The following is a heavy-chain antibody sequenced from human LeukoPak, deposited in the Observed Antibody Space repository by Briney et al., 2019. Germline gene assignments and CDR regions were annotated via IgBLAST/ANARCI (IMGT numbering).Heavy chain of an antibody. D-gene: IGHD4-17*01. J-gene: IGHJ4*02. Sequence: SETLSLTCAVYGGSFSGYYWSWIRQPPGKGLEWIGEINHSGSTNYNPSLKSRVTISVDTSKNQFSLKLSSVTAADTAVYYCARSTVTTGTIDYWGQGTLVTVSS. CDR3: ARSTVTTGTIDY. CDR2: INHSGST. V-gene: IGHV4-34*01. CDR1: GGSFSGYY.